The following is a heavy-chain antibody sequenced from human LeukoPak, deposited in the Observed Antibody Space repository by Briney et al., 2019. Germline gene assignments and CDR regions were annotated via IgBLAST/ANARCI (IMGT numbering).Heavy chain of an antibody. Sequence: ASVKVSCKASGYTFTSYYMHWVRQAPGQGLEWMGIINPSGGSTSYAQKFQGRVTMTKDTSTSTVYMELSSLRSEDTAVYYCARDHSKQLILGYFDYWGQGTLVTVFS. CDR1: GYTFTSYY. CDR3: ARDHSKQLILGYFDY. J-gene: IGHJ4*02. D-gene: IGHD6-13*01. CDR2: INPSGGST. V-gene: IGHV1-46*01.